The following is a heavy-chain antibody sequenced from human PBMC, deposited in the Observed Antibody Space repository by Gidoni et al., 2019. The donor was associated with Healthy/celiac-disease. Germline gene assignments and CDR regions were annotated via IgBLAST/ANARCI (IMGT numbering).Heavy chain of an antibody. V-gene: IGHV3-13*04. CDR3: ARGRGITMVRGVISGMDV. D-gene: IGHD3-10*01. J-gene: IGHJ6*02. CDR2: FGTAGDT. Sequence: EVQLVESGGGLVQPGGSLRLSCAASGFTFSSYYIHWVRQATGKGLEWVSAFGTAGDTYYPGSVKGRFTISRENAKNSLYLQMNSLRAGDTAVYYCARGRGITMVRGVISGMDVWGQGTTVTVSS. CDR1: GFTFSSYY.